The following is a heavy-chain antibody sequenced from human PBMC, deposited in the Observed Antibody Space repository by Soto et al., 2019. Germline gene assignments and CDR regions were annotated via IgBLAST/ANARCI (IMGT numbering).Heavy chain of an antibody. CDR3: ARDVGGSGSYYKTYYYYGMDV. D-gene: IGHD3-10*01. CDR1: GFTFSSYA. CDR2: ISYDGSNK. V-gene: IGHV3-30*04. J-gene: IGHJ6*02. Sequence: GGSLRLSCAASGFTFSSYAMHWVRQAPGKGLEWVAVISYDGSNKYYADSVKGRFTISRDNSKNTLYLQMNSLRAEDPAVYYCARDVGGSGSYYKTYYYYGMDVWGQGTTVTVSS.